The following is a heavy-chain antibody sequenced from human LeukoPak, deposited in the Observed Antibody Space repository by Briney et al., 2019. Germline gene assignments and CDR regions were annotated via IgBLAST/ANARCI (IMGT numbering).Heavy chain of an antibody. J-gene: IGHJ4*02. CDR3: ARGPVASFGVINYYFDY. Sequence: SSETLSLTCTVSGGSISSYYWSWIRQPAGKGLKWIVRIYTSGSTNYNPSLKSRVTISLDTSKNQFSLQLSSVTVADTAVYYCARGPVASFGVINYYFDYWGQGTLVTVSS. CDR2: IYTSGST. CDR1: GGSISSYY. D-gene: IGHD3-3*01. V-gene: IGHV4-4*07.